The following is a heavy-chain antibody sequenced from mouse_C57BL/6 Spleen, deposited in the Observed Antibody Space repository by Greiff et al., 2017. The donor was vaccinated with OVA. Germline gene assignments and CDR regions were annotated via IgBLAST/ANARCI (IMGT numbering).Heavy chain of an antibody. CDR2: IDPDTGGT. Sequence: QVQLQQSGAELVRPGASVTLSCKASGYTFTDYEMHWVKQTPVHGLEWIGAIDPDTGGTAYNQKFKGKAILTADKSSSTAYMELRSLTSEDSAVYYCTREGTRYFDYWGQGTTLTVSS. CDR1: GYTFTDYE. J-gene: IGHJ2*01. CDR3: TREGTRYFDY. D-gene: IGHD3-3*01. V-gene: IGHV1-15*01.